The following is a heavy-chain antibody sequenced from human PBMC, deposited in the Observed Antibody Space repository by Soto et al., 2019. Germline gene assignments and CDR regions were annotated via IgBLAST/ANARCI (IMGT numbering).Heavy chain of an antibody. CDR2: IIPLSGTT. J-gene: IGHJ4*02. D-gene: IGHD3-22*01. V-gene: IGHV1-69*13. Sequence: SVKVSCKASGGTFSNHAVSWVRQAPGQGPEWMGGIIPLSGTTNYVQKFQGRVTITADESMTTAYMELSSLRFDDTAVYYCARGPDRSGFYLFDYWGQGTLVTVSS. CDR3: ARGPDRSGFYLFDY. CDR1: GGTFSNHA.